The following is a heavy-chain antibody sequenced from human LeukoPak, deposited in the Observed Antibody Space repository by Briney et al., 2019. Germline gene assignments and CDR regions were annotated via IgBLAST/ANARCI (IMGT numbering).Heavy chain of an antibody. Sequence: SETLSLTCTVSGGSISSSSYYWGWIRQPPGKGLEWIGSIYYSGSTYYNPSLKSRVTISVDTSKDQFSLKLSSVTAADTAVYYCARGYCSGGSCSTPGPMDVWGKGTTVTVSS. D-gene: IGHD2-15*01. CDR1: GGSISSSSYY. CDR3: ARGYCSGGSCSTPGPMDV. V-gene: IGHV4-39*01. J-gene: IGHJ6*03. CDR2: IYYSGST.